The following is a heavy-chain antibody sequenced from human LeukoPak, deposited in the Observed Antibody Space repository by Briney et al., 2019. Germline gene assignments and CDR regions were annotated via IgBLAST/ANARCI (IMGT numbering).Heavy chain of an antibody. Sequence: GGSLRLSCAASGFTLSYYNMNWVRQAPGKGLEWVSSISSSSGNIYYANSLKGRFTISRDNAKNSLYLQMNSLRAEDTAVYYYVTSRGDYDPEHFQHWGQGTLVTVSS. CDR2: ISSSSGNI. CDR1: GFTLSYYN. D-gene: IGHD4-17*01. V-gene: IGHV3-21*01. CDR3: VTSRGDYDPEHFQH. J-gene: IGHJ1*01.